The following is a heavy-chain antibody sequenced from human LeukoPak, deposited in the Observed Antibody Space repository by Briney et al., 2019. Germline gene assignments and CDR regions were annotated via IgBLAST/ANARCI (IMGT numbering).Heavy chain of an antibody. CDR3: ARKQWLGTDY. CDR1: GFSFSRYW. CDR2: MNEDGNEK. J-gene: IGHJ4*02. Sequence: GGSLRLSCAASGFSFSRYWMSWVRQAPGKGLEWVANMNEDGNEKYYVDSVKGRFTISRDNAKNSLYLQMNSLRAEDTAVYYCARKQWLGTDYWGQGTLVTVSS. D-gene: IGHD6-19*01. V-gene: IGHV3-7*01.